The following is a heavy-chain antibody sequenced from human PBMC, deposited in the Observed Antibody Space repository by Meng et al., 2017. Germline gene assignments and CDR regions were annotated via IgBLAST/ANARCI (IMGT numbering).Heavy chain of an antibody. CDR3: ARAQHCGGDCYWQLDY. D-gene: IGHD2-21*02. CDR2: IKQDGGEK. CDR1: GFTFSSYW. V-gene: IGHV3-7*01. J-gene: IGHJ4*02. Sequence: GESLKISCAASGFTFSSYWMSWVRQAPGKGLEWVANIKQDGGEKYYVDSVKGRFTISRDNAKNSLYLQMNSLRAEDTAVYYCARAQHCGGDCYWQLDYWGQGTRVTVSS.